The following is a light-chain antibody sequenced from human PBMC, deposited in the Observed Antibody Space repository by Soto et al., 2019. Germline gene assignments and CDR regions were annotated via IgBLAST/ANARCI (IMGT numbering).Light chain of an antibody. CDR1: SSDVGGYNY. CDR3: SSYTSSTAYV. J-gene: IGLJ1*01. V-gene: IGLV2-14*01. Sequence: QSVLTQPASVSGSPGQSITISCTGTSSDVGGYNYVSWYQLHPGKAPKLMVYEVSNRPSGVSNRFSGSKSGNTASLTIYGLQAEDEADYYCSSYTSSTAYVFGTGTKGTVL. CDR2: EVS.